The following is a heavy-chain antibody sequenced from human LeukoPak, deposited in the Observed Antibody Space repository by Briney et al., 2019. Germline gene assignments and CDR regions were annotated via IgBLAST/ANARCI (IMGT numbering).Heavy chain of an antibody. CDR3: AKVGASSSSDH. CDR1: GYSLTSYW. Sequence: GESLKISCQGSGYSLTSYWIGWVRQMPRQGLEWMGIIYPRDSDTRYSPSFQGQVTISADKSISTAYLQWSSLKASDTAMYYCAKVGASSSSDHWGQGTLVTVSS. CDR2: IYPRDSDT. J-gene: IGHJ4*02. D-gene: IGHD1-26*01. V-gene: IGHV5-51*01.